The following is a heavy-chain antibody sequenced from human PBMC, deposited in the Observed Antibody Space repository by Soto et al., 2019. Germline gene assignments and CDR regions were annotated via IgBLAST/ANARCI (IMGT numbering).Heavy chain of an antibody. Sequence: QVQLVQSGAEVKKPGSSVKVSCKASGGTFTAFPIHWVRQAPGRSPEWMGWINTANGDTKYSQKFQGRVTITSDTSASTVYMELSSLTSQDTAVYYCTRAPRGECWGQGTLVTVSS. CDR3: TRAPRGEC. CDR2: INTANGDT. V-gene: IGHV1-3*04. CDR1: GGTFTAFP. J-gene: IGHJ1*01. D-gene: IGHD2-21*01.